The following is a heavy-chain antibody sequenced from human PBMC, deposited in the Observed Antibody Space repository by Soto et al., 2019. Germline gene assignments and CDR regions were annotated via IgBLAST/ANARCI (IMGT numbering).Heavy chain of an antibody. J-gene: IGHJ6*02. D-gene: IGHD2-8*01. Sequence: GGSLRLACAASGFTFSSYAMSWVRQAPGKGLEWVSAISGSGGSTYYADSVKGRFTISRDNSKNTLYLQMNSLRAEDTAVYYCAKRHIVLTLDYYYYGMDVWGQRTTVTVSS. CDR2: ISGSGGST. V-gene: IGHV3-23*01. CDR3: AKRHIVLTLDYYYYGMDV. CDR1: GFTFSSYA.